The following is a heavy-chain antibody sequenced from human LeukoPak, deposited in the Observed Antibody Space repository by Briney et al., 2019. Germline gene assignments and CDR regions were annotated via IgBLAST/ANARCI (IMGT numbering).Heavy chain of an antibody. CDR2: INHSGST. Sequence: SETLSLTCAVYGVSFSGYYWSWIRQPPGKGLEWVGEINHSGSTNYNPSLKGRVTISVDTSKNQFSLKLSSVTAADTAVYYCARGGLGYCSSTSCYRRVYGMDVWGQGTTVTVSS. J-gene: IGHJ6*02. V-gene: IGHV4-34*01. CDR3: ARGGLGYCSSTSCYRRVYGMDV. CDR1: GVSFSGYY. D-gene: IGHD2-2*02.